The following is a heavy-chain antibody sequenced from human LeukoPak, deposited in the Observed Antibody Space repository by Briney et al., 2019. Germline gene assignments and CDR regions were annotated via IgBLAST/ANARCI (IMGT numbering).Heavy chain of an antibody. V-gene: IGHV4-39*01. CDR1: GGSISGTDLY. D-gene: IGHD2-15*01. J-gene: IGHJ6*02. CDR3: EKDSHLDV. Sequence: SETLSLTCTVSGGSISGTDLYWGWIRQLPGRGLEWIGNIHSTGNSFCNPSLKSRVTISVDTSKNQFSLKLSSVTAADTAVYYCEKDSHLDVWGHGTTVTVSS. CDR2: IHSTGNS.